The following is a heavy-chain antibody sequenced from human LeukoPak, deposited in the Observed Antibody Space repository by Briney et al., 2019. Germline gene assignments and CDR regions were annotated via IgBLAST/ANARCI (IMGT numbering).Heavy chain of an antibody. Sequence: PLETLSLTCAVYGGSFSGYYWSWIRQPPGKGLEWIGVINHSGSTNYNPSLKSRVTISVDTSKNHSSLKLSSVTAADTAVYYCARGPIDSSGYYFPFDYWGQGTLVTVSS. J-gene: IGHJ4*02. CDR3: ARGPIDSSGYYFPFDY. D-gene: IGHD3-22*01. CDR2: INHSGST. V-gene: IGHV4-34*01. CDR1: GGSFSGYY.